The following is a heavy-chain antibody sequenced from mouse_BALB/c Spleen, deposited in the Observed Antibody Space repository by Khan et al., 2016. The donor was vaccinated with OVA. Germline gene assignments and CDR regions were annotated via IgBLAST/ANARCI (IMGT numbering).Heavy chain of an antibody. CDR3: QRRNYFGYALAY. Sequence: QVQLQQSGPELEKPGASVKMSCKTSGYTFTDYDINWVKQRTGQGLEWIGEISPGTGDTSYNEKFKGKATLTADKSSSTAYMQLSSLTSEAASFDFCQRRNYFGYALAYWGQGTLVTVSA. D-gene: IGHD1-2*01. CDR2: ISPGTGDT. J-gene: IGHJ3*01. V-gene: IGHV1-77*01. CDR1: GYTFTDYD.